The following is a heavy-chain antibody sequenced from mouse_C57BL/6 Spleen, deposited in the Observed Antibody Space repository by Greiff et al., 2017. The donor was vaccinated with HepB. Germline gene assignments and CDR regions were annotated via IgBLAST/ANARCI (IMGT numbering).Heavy chain of an antibody. Sequence: EVQRVESGGGLVQPGGSLKLSCAASGFTFSDYYMYWVRQTPEKRLEWVAYISNGGGSTYYPDTVKGRFTISRDNAKNTLYLQMSRLKSEDTAMYYCARRGLLGRNWYFDVWGTGTTVTVSS. CDR1: GFTFSDYY. CDR3: ARRGLLGRNWYFDV. D-gene: IGHD4-1*01. V-gene: IGHV5-12*01. CDR2: ISNGGGST. J-gene: IGHJ1*03.